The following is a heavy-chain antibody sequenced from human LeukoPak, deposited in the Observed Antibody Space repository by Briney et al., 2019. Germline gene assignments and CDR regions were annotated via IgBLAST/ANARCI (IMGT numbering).Heavy chain of an antibody. CDR1: GFSFSDAW. Sequence: GGSLRLSCATSGFSFSDAWMNWVRQAPGKGLEWVGRIRRNSDGGTIDYAAPVKGRFALSRDDSKNTLYLHMSSLQTEDTAVYYCATDFYDTTWGQGILVTVSS. CDR3: ATDFYDTT. D-gene: IGHD3-22*01. J-gene: IGHJ5*02. V-gene: IGHV3-15*07. CDR2: IRRNSDGGTI.